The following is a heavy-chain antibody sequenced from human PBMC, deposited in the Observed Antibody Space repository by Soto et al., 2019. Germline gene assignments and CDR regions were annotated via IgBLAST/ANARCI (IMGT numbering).Heavy chain of an antibody. J-gene: IGHJ4*02. V-gene: IGHV1-8*01. CDR2: MKPNSGNT. CDR1: GYTFTSYD. CDR3: PRSGYCPNGVCYFGAFDY. D-gene: IGHD2-8*01. Sequence: QVQLVQSGAEVKKPGASVKISCKASGYTFTSYDINWVRQAAGQGLEWMGWMKPNSGNTGYAQKFQGRVTMTRDTVTNPAESELGGLRSKETAVYYCPRSGYCPNGVCYFGAFDYWGQGTLVTVSS.